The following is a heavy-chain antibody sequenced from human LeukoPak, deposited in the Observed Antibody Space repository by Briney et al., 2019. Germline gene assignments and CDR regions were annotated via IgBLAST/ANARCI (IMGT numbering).Heavy chain of an antibody. J-gene: IGHJ4*02. CDR2: IIPIFGSA. CDR3: ARATARIVGVIGY. Sequence: ASVKVSCKASGGTFSSYAISWVRQAPGQGLEWMGGIIPIFGSANYAQKFQGRVTITADESTSTAYMELSSLRSEDTAVYYCARATARIVGVIGYWGQGTLVTVSS. D-gene: IGHD1-26*01. V-gene: IGHV1-69*13. CDR1: GGTFSSYA.